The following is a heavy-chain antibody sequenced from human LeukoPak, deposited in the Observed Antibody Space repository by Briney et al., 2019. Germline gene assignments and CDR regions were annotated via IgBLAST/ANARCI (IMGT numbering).Heavy chain of an antibody. D-gene: IGHD2-2*01. CDR2: ISGSGGST. V-gene: IGHV3-23*01. J-gene: IGHJ4*02. CDR1: GFTFSSYG. CDR3: TKDRGYCSSTSCYGGYFDY. Sequence: GGSLRLSCAASGFTFSSYGMSWVRQAPGKGLEWVSAISGSGGSTYYADSVKGRFTISRDNSKNTLYLQMNSLRAEDTAVYYCTKDRGYCSSTSCYGGYFDYWGQGTLVTVSS.